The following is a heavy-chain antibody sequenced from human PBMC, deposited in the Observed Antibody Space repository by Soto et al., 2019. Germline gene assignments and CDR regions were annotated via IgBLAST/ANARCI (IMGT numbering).Heavy chain of an antibody. D-gene: IGHD5-12*01. CDR2: IIAYNGNT. CDR1: GYTFTNFG. J-gene: IGHJ4*02. Sequence: QVQLVQSGAEVKKPGASVKVSCKASGYTFTNFGISWVRQAPGQGLEWMGWIIAYNGNTNYAQKFQGRVTMTTDTPPSTADMEVRSLTFADTAVYYGGRGGATIDYWGQGTLVNVSS. CDR3: GRGGATIDY. V-gene: IGHV1-18*01.